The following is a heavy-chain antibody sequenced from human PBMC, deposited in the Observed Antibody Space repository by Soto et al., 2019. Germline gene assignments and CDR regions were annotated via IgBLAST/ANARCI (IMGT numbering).Heavy chain of an antibody. CDR3: AREVILFSGLMVCYGMDV. D-gene: IGHD1-1*01. Sequence: QVQLVQSGAEVKKPGASVKVSCKASGYSFTRHDINWVRQAPGQGLEWMGWINPSSGNTGYAQRFLGRLTMTTDTSTSTAYMGMSGLKSEDTAIYYCAREVILFSGLMVCYGMDVWGQGTTVTVPS. V-gene: IGHV1-8*01. J-gene: IGHJ6*02. CDR1: GYSFTRHD. CDR2: INPSSGNT.